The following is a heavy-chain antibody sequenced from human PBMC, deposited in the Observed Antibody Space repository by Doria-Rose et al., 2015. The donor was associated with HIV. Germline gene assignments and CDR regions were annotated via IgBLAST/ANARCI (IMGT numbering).Heavy chain of an antibody. J-gene: IGHJ4*02. CDR1: GVSLSSPVMG. CDR3: ARIKSSRWYHKYYFDF. CDR2: IFSDDER. Sequence: QITLKESGPVLVKPTETLTLTCTVSGVSLSSPVMGVSWIRQPPGKALEWLANIFSDDERSYITSPKSRLTISRGTSKSQVVLTMTDMDPVDTATYYCARIKSSRWYHKYYFDFWGQGTLVIVSA. V-gene: IGHV2-26*01. D-gene: IGHD6-13*01.